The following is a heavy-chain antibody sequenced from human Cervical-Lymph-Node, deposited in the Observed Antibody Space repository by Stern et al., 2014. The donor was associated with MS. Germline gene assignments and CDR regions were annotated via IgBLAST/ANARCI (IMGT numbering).Heavy chain of an antibody. CDR2: ISAHNGNP. Sequence: QVQLVQSGAELKKPGASVKVSCRASNYTFNSYGISWVRKAPGQGLEWVGWISAHNGNPNFPPKFQATVALNTDTSPNTHYMALRSLTSDDTAVYYCARGGGVTPFWSFDLWGRGTLVTVSS. D-gene: IGHD3-16*01. J-gene: IGHJ2*01. CDR1: NYTFNSYG. V-gene: IGHV1-18*01. CDR3: ARGGGVTPFWSFDL.